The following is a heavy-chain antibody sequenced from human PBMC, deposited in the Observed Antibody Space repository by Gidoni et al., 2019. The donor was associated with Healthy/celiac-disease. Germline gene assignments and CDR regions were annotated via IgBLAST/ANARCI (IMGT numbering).Heavy chain of an antibody. CDR2: INPNSGGT. J-gene: IGHJ5*02. CDR3: ARDLAGALLYSSSSS. D-gene: IGHD6-6*01. CDR1: GYTFTGYY. V-gene: IGHV1-2*02. Sequence: QVQLVQSGAEVKKPGASVKVSCKASGYTFTGYYMHWVRQAPGQGLEWMGWINPNSGGTNYAQKFQGRVTMTRDTSISTAYMELSRLRSDDTAVYYCARDLAGALLYSSSSSWGQGTLVTVSS.